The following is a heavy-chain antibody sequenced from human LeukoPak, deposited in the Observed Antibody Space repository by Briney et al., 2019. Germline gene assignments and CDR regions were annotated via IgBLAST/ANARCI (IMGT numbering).Heavy chain of an antibody. V-gene: IGHV3-30-3*01. CDR1: GYTFTSYA. J-gene: IGHJ4*02. Sequence: SCKASGYTFTSYAMHWVRQAPGKGLEWVAVISYDGSNKYYADSVKGRFTISRDNSKNTLYLQMNSLRAEDTAVYYCARFFMIVVAFDYWGQGTLVTVSS. CDR2: ISYDGSNK. CDR3: ARFFMIVVAFDY. D-gene: IGHD3-22*01.